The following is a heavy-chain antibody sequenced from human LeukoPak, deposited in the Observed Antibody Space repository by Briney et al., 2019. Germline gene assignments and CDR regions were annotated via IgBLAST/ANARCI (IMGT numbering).Heavy chain of an antibody. CDR2: IYQSGIT. Sequence: SETLSLTCAVSDYSISSGYYWGWIRQSPGNGLEWIGNIYQSGITNYNPSLQSRVTISIDTSKNQFSLKLNSVTAADTAVYYCTREVGYCSSISCQNWFDPWGQGTLVTVSS. D-gene: IGHD2-2*01. CDR3: TREVGYCSSISCQNWFDP. V-gene: IGHV4-38-2*02. J-gene: IGHJ5*02. CDR1: DYSISSGYY.